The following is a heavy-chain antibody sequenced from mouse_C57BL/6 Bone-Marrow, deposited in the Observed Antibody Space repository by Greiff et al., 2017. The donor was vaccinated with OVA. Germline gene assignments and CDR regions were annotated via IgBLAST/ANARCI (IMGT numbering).Heavy chain of an antibody. Sequence: VKPGASVKMSCKASGYTFTSYWITWVKQRPGQGLEWIGDIYPGSGSTNYNEKFKSKATLTVDTSSSTAYMQLSSLTSEDSAVYYCARESYYGNYVAYWGQGTLVTVSA. J-gene: IGHJ3*01. CDR2: IYPGSGST. D-gene: IGHD2-1*01. CDR1: GYTFTSYW. CDR3: ARESYYGNYVAY. V-gene: IGHV1-55*01.